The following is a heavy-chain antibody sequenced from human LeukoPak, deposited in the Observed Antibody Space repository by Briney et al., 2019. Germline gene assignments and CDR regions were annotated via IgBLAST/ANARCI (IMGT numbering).Heavy chain of an antibody. CDR3: AELGITMIGGV. CDR1: GFTFSTYS. CDR2: ISSSGSTI. V-gene: IGHV3-48*04. Sequence: GGSLRLSCAASGFTFSTYSMNWVRQTPGKGLEWVSYISSSGSTIYYADSVKGRFTISRDNAKNSLYLQMNSLRAEGTAVYYCAELGITMIGGVWGKGTTVTISS. J-gene: IGHJ6*04. D-gene: IGHD3-10*02.